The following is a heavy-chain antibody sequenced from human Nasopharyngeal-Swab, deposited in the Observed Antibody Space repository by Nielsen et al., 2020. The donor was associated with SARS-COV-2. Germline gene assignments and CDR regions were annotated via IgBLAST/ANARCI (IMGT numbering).Heavy chain of an antibody. CDR2: INWDSGRI. Sequence: GGSLRLSCAASGFSFDDYAMHWVRQAPGKGLEWVSGINWDSGRIGYADSVKGRFTISRDNAKNSLYMQMNSLRADDTAVYYCAKFREGRWGQGTLVTVSS. CDR3: AKFREGR. CDR1: GFSFDDYA. V-gene: IGHV3-9*01. J-gene: IGHJ4*02.